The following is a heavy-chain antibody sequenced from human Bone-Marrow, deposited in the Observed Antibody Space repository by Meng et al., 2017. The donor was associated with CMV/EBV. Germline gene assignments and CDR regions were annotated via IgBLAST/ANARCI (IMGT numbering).Heavy chain of an antibody. Sequence: ASVKVSCKASGYTFTSYGISWVRQAPGQGLEWMGWISAYNGNTNYAQKLQGRVTMTTDTSTSTAYMELRSLRSDDTAVYYCASLVRDCGGDCYSSWYFDLWGHGTLVTVSS. D-gene: IGHD2-21*01. V-gene: IGHV1-18*01. CDR1: GYTFTSYG. CDR2: ISAYNGNT. J-gene: IGHJ2*01. CDR3: ASLVRDCGGDCYSSWYFDL.